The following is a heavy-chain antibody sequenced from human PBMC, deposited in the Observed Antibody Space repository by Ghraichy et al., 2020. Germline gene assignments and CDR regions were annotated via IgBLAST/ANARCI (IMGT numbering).Heavy chain of an antibody. V-gene: IGHV4-34*01. J-gene: IGHJ4*02. D-gene: IGHD1-26*01. CDR3: ARGTWEPLFRF. CDR1: GESSSNYY. CDR2: ISHTGDT. Sequence: SETLSLTCAVYGESSSNYYWSWIRQPPGKGLEWIGEISHTGDTNFNPSLKTRVTISVDTSKSQLFLKVNSVTAADTAVYYCARGTWEPLFRFWGQGTLVTVSS.